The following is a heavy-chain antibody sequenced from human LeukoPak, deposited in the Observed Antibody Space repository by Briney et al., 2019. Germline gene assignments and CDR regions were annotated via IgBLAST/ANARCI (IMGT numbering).Heavy chain of an antibody. CDR1: GYTFTSYD. CDR3: ARGESGAAAGRY. CDR2: MNPNSGNT. D-gene: IGHD6-13*01. J-gene: IGHJ4*02. V-gene: IGHV1-8*01. Sequence: ASVKVSCKASGYTFTSYDINWVRRATGQGLEWMGWMNPNSGNTGYAQKFQGRVTMTRNTSISTAYMELSSLRSEDTAVYYCARGESGAAAGRYWGQGTLVTVSS.